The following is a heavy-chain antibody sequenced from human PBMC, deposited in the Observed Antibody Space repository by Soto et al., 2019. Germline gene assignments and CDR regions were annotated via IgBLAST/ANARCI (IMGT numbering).Heavy chain of an antibody. J-gene: IGHJ3*02. CDR1: GGSISSSRYY. D-gene: IGHD7-27*01. Sequence: QLQLHESGPGLVKPSETLSLTCTVSGGSISSSRYYWGWIRQPPGKGLEWIGSMFYSGSTYHNPSLKSRVTISVDTSKNQFSLKLSSATAADTAVYYCARPPTANLDAFDIWGQGTMVTVSS. CDR2: MFYSGST. V-gene: IGHV4-39*01. CDR3: ARPPTANLDAFDI.